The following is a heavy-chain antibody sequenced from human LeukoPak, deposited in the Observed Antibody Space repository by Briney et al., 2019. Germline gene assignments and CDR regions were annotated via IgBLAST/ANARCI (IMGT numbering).Heavy chain of an antibody. Sequence: GSLRLSCAASGFSFSSYAMSWVRQAPGKGLERVSAISKSGDSTFYADSVKGRFTISRDNSQNTLYVQMNSLRAEDTAVYYCAKDQGYSSAWYSRDGFDMWGQGTMVTVSS. J-gene: IGHJ3*02. V-gene: IGHV3-23*01. CDR2: ISKSGDST. CDR1: GFSFSSYA. D-gene: IGHD6-19*01. CDR3: AKDQGYSSAWYSRDGFDM.